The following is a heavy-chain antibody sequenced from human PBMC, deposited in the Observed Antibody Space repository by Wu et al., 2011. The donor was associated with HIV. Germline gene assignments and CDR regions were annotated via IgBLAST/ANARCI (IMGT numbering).Heavy chain of an antibody. CDR1: GYSFTRFD. D-gene: IGHD2-15*01. Sequence: QVQLVQSGAEVKKPGASVKVSCKSSGYSFTRFDITWVRQAPGQGLEWMGWISVHNGDTNYAQKLQGRVTMTTDTSTSTAYMELRSLRSDDTAVYYCARKYCSGGGCYFYYWGQGTLVTVSS. J-gene: IGHJ4*02. CDR2: ISVHNGDT. CDR3: ARKYCSGGGCYFYY. V-gene: IGHV1-18*01.